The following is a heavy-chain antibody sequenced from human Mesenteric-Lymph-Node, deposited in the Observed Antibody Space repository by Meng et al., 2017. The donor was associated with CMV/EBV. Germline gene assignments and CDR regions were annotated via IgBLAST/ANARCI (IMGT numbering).Heavy chain of an antibody. V-gene: IGHV4-34*01. CDR1: GGSFSGYD. CDR2: IYHREST. CDR3: ARDSSYDIVTGYFDY. J-gene: IGHJ4*02. Sequence: GQVHQEGAGLWEPSETLSGTCAVDGGSFSGYDWNRIRQSPEKGLEWIGQIYHRESTTDGPSFTSRIIISVDTSTNQISLNMISVTAADTAVYYCARDSSYDIVTGYFDYWGQGALVTVSS. D-gene: IGHD3-9*01.